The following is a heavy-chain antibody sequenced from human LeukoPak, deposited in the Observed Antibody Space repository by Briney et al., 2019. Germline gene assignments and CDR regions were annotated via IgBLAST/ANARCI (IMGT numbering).Heavy chain of an antibody. D-gene: IGHD2-15*01. V-gene: IGHV6-1*01. CDR2: TYYRSKWYN. Sequence: SQTLSLTCALSGDSVSSNSAVWNWIRQSPSRGLEWLGRTYYRSKWYNDYAVSVKSRITIKPDTSKNQFSLQLNSATPEDTAVYYCARLGLAGAFDIWGQGTMVTVSS. CDR3: ARLGLAGAFDI. J-gene: IGHJ3*02. CDR1: GDSVSSNSAV.